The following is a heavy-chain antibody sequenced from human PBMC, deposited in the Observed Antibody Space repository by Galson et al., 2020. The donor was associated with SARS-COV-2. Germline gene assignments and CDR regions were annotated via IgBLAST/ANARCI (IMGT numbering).Heavy chain of an antibody. Sequence: SETLSLTCTASGGSISSGGYYWSWIRQHPGKGLEWIGYIYYSGSTYYNPSLKSLVTISVDTSKNQFSLKLSSVTAADTAVYYCARAPRITIFGVVSAFDIWGQGTMVTVSS. J-gene: IGHJ3*02. V-gene: IGHV4-31*01. CDR3: ARAPRITIFGVVSAFDI. CDR2: IYYSGST. CDR1: GGSISSGGYY. D-gene: IGHD3-3*01.